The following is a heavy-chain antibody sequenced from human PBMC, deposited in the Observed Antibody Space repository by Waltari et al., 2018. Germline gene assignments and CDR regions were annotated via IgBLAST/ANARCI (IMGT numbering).Heavy chain of an antibody. J-gene: IGHJ3*01. Sequence: EVQLLQSGTELKKPGSTVTISCQVSGYRFTDYYIQWVKQAPGKGPQWMGLVDPEDGENIYAERLQGRVTITAETSTETAFMELSRLTSDDTAVYYCVTAFGDRSSAFRPFDVWGLGTLITVSS. CDR1: GYRFTDYY. CDR2: VDPEDGEN. CDR3: VTAFGDRSSAFRPFDV. V-gene: IGHV1-69-2*01. D-gene: IGHD3-10*01.